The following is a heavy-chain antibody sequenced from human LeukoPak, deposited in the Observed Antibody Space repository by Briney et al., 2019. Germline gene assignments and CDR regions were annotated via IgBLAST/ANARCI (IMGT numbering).Heavy chain of an antibody. J-gene: IGHJ3*02. D-gene: IGHD3-16*01. V-gene: IGHV3-23*01. Sequence: GGSLRLSCAASGFTFSSYSMNWVRQAPGKGLEWVSAISGSGGSTYYADSVKGRFTISRDNSKNTLYLQMNSLRAEDTAVYYCAKDGGPGLAFDIWGQGTMVTVSS. CDR3: AKDGGPGLAFDI. CDR2: ISGSGGST. CDR1: GFTFSSYS.